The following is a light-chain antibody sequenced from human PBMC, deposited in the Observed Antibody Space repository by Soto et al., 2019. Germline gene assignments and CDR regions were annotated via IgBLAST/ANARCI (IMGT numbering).Light chain of an antibody. CDR2: GDN. V-gene: IGLV1-40*01. J-gene: IGLJ3*02. CDR1: SSNIGAGYD. Sequence: QSVLTQPPSVSGAPGQRVTISCTGSSSNIGAGYDVHWYQQLPGTAPKLLIYGDNNRPSGVPDRFSGSKSGTSASLAITGLQAEDEADYYCQYYDSSLSAWVFGGGTKLTVL. CDR3: QYYDSSLSAWV.